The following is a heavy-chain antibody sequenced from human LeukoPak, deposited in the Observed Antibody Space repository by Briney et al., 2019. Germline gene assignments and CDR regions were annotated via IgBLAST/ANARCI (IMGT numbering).Heavy chain of an antibody. Sequence: GESLKISCKGFGYDFSTYWIGWVRQVPGEGLEWMGIIYPADSTTHYSRCFQGQVTISVDKSISTVYLQWSSLKASDTAMYSCACRKYYSTWSDPWGQGTLVTV. CDR2: IYPADSTT. J-gene: IGHJ5*02. D-gene: IGHD3-10*01. CDR3: ACRKYYSTWSDP. CDR1: GYDFSTYW. V-gene: IGHV5-51*01.